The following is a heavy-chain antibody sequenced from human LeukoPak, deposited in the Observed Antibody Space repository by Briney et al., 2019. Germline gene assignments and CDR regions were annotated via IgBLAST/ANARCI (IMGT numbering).Heavy chain of an antibody. CDR3: ATLPT. J-gene: IGHJ4*02. D-gene: IGHD4-17*01. Sequence: PSETLSLTCAVSGASITSSHWWSWARQPPGKGLEWMAVISYDGNNKYYADSVKGRFTISRDNSKNTLYLQMNSLRAEDTALYYCATLPTWGQGTLVTVSS. CDR1: GASITSSHW. V-gene: IGHV3-30*19. CDR2: ISYDGNNK.